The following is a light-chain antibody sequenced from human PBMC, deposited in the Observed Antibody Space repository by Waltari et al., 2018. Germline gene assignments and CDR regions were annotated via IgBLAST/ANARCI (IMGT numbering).Light chain of an antibody. V-gene: IGLV1-47*01. CDR1: SSNLGSNY. J-gene: IGLJ3*02. Sequence: QSILTQPPSASGTPGQGVTISCSGSSSNLGSNYVYWYQQLPGTAPKLLIYRNNQRPSGVPDRFSGSKSGTSASLAISGLRSEDEADYYCAAWDDSLSAWVFGGGTKLTVL. CDR3: AAWDDSLSAWV. CDR2: RNN.